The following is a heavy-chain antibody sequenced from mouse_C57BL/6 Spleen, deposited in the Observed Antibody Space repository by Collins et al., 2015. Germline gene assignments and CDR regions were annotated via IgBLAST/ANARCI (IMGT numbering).Heavy chain of an antibody. V-gene: IGHV1-12*01. CDR1: GYTFTSYN. Sequence: QAYLQQSGAELVRPGASVKMSCKASGYTFTSYNVHRIKQTPRQGLEWIGSIYPGNGDTSYNQKFKGKATLTVDKSSSTAYMQLSSLTSEDSAVYFCARDGNYAWFAYWGQGTLVTVSA. CDR2: IYPGNGDT. CDR3: ARDGNYAWFAY. J-gene: IGHJ3*01. D-gene: IGHD2-1*01.